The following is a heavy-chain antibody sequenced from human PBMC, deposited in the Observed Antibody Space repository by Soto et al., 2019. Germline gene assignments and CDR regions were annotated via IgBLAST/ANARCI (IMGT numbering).Heavy chain of an antibody. J-gene: IGHJ3*02. CDR1: GFTFSNAW. V-gene: IGHV3-15*01. Sequence: EVQLVESGGGLVKPGGSLRLSCAASGFTFSNAWMSWVRQAPGKGLEWVGRIKSKTDGGTTDYAAPVKGRFTISRDDSKNTLYLQMNSLKTEDTAVYYCTTETYYDILPGPNAFDIWGQGTMVTVSS. CDR2: IKSKTDGGTT. D-gene: IGHD3-9*01. CDR3: TTETYYDILPGPNAFDI.